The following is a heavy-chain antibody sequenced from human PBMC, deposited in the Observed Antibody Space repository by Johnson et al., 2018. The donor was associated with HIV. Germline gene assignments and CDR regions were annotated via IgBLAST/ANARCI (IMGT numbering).Heavy chain of an antibody. CDR2: INQDGSDQ. V-gene: IGHV3-7*01. Sequence: EVQLVESGGGLVQRGGSLRLSCVASGFTFSNHHMPWVRQAPGQGLAWVANINQDGSDQYYVDSVKGRFTISRDNAQNSLYLQMNSLRAEDTAVYYCGRDSTGAGTAFDIWGQGTMVTVSS. J-gene: IGHJ3*02. D-gene: IGHD2-8*02. CDR1: GFTFSNHH. CDR3: GRDSTGAGTAFDI.